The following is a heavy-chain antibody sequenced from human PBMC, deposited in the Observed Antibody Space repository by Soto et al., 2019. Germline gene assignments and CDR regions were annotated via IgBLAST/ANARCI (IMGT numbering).Heavy chain of an antibody. J-gene: IGHJ5*02. CDR3: ARGNQWFDP. CDR2: INSDGSST. CDR1: GFSFSDSW. Sequence: EVQVVESGGGLVQPGGSLRLSCAASGFSFSDSWMHWVRQAPGKGLMWVSRINSDGSSTNYADSVKGRFTISRDNSRNTLYLQMSSLRAEDTAVYYCARGNQWFDPWGQGTLVTVSS. V-gene: IGHV3-74*01.